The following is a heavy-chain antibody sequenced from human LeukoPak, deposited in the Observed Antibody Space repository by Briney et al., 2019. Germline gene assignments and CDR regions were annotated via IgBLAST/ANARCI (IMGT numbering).Heavy chain of an antibody. D-gene: IGHD3-10*01. CDR3: ARRRKYYYGSGSYHNGWFDP. Sequence: SETLSLTCAVYGGSFSGYYWSWIRQPPGKGLEWIGEINHSGSTNYNPSLKSRVTISVDTSKNQFSLKLSSVTAADTAVYYCARRRKYYYGSGSYHNGWFDPWGQGTLVTVSS. CDR1: GGSFSGYY. J-gene: IGHJ5*02. CDR2: INHSGST. V-gene: IGHV4-34*01.